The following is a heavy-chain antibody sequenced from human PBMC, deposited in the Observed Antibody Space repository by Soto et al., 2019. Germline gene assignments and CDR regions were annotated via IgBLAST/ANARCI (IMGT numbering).Heavy chain of an antibody. CDR3: AKDFRVTFGGVIVPFDY. J-gene: IGHJ4*02. Sequence: PGGSLRLSCAASGFTFSSYGMSWVRQAPGKGLEWVATIKQDGGKKYYVDSVKGRFTISRDNAKNTLYLQMNSLRAEDTAVYYCAKDFRVTFGGVIVPFDYWGQGTLVTVSS. CDR2: IKQDGGKK. D-gene: IGHD3-16*02. V-gene: IGHV3-7*05. CDR1: GFTFSSYG.